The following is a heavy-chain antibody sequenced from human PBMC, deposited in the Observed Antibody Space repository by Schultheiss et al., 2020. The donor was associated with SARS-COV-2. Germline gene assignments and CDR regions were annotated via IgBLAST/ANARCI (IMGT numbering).Heavy chain of an antibody. CDR2: IYPGDSDT. V-gene: IGHV5-51*01. J-gene: IGHJ4*02. CDR3: ARGHCSSTSCYRADY. D-gene: IGHD2-2*01. CDR1: GYSFTSYW. Sequence: GESLKISCKGSGYSFTSYWIGWVRQMPGKGLEWMGIIYPGDSDTRYSPSFQGQVTISADKSISTAYLQWSSLKASDTAMYYCARGHCSSTSCYRADYWGQGTLVTVSS.